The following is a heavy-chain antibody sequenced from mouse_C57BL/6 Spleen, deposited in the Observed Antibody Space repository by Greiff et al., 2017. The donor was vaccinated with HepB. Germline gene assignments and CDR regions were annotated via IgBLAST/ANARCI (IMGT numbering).Heavy chain of an antibody. CDR3: AREGGSGYEGAY. CDR2: IDPSDSYT. D-gene: IGHD3-2*02. CDR1: GYTFTSYW. V-gene: IGHV1-69*01. Sequence: VQLQQSGAELVMPGASVKLSCKASGYTFTSYWMHWVKQRPGQGLEWIGEIDPSDSYTNYNQKFKGKSTLTVDKSSSTAYMQLSSLTSEDSAVYYCAREGGSGYEGAYWGQGTLVTVSA. J-gene: IGHJ3*01.